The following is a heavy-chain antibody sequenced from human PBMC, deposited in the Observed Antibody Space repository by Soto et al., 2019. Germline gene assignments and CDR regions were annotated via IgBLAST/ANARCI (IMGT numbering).Heavy chain of an antibody. CDR2: IYDSGSP. D-gene: IGHD1-26*01. CDR3: ARGVGSSPPRY. V-gene: IGHV4-59*01. Sequence: SETLSLTCTISGGSISVYYWSWIRQPPGQALEWIGYIYDSGSPYYNPSLRSRVIISADTSKNQISLKLTSAPAADTAVYYWARGVGSSPPRYWGRGTLVTVSS. CDR1: GGSISVYY. J-gene: IGHJ4*02.